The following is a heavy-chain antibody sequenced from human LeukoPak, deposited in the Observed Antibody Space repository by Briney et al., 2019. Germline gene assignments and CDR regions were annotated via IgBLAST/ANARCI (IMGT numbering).Heavy chain of an antibody. Sequence: SETLSLTCTVSGGSISSSSYYWGWIRQPPGKGLEWIGSIYYSGSTYYNPSLKSRVTISVDTSKNQFSLKLSSVTAADTAVYYCARGSGYSSIAAFDIWGQGTMVTVSS. V-gene: IGHV4-39*07. CDR2: IYYSGST. J-gene: IGHJ3*02. CDR3: ARGSGYSSIAAFDI. D-gene: IGHD6-13*01. CDR1: GGSISSSSYY.